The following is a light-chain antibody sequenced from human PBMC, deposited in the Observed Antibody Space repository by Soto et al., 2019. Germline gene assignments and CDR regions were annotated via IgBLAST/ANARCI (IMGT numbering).Light chain of an antibody. CDR2: EVS. CDR1: SSDVGTYTY. J-gene: IGLJ1*01. Sequence: QSVLTQPASVSGSPGQSITISCTGTSSDVGTYTYVSWYQQHPGKAPKLMIYEVSNRPSGVSNRFSGSKSGASASLSISGLQSEDEADYYCAAWDDRLDVYVFGTGTKVTVL. V-gene: IGLV2-14*01. CDR3: AAWDDRLDVYV.